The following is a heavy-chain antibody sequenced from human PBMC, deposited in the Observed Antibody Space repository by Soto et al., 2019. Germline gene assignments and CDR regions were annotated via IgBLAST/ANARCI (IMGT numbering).Heavy chain of an antibody. CDR1: GYPVTAYY. CDR3: ARGGGVGVAGSAAFDM. V-gene: IGHV1-2*02. J-gene: IGHJ3*02. D-gene: IGHD3-3*01. Sequence: QLHLVHSGAVVKKPGASVTVSCSASGYPVTAYYMHWVRQAPGRGLEWMGGINPATGAAKYTQTFPGRVTRTRDTSTSTVFMELSGLTSEDTAVFYCARGGGVGVAGSAAFDMWGQGTLVTVSS. CDR2: INPATGAA.